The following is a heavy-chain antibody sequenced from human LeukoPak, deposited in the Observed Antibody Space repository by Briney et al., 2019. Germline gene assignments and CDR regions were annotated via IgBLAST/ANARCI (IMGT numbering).Heavy chain of an antibody. CDR2: ISWNSGSI. CDR1: GFTFDDYA. Sequence: QTGGSLRLSCAASGFTFDDYAMHWVRQAPGKGLEWVSGISWNSGSIGYADSVKGRFTISRDNAKNSLYLQTNSLRAEDTALYYCAKDLRPLVTTSYYDYWGQGTLVTVSS. CDR3: AKDLRPLVTTSYYDY. D-gene: IGHD4-11*01. V-gene: IGHV3-9*01. J-gene: IGHJ4*02.